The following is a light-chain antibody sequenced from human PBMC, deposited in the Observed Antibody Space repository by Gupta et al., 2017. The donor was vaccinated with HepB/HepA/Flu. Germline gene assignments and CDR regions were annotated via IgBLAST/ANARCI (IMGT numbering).Light chain of an antibody. CDR3: QQYNNWPPEMT. CDR2: GAS. J-gene: IGKJ3*01. V-gene: IGKV3-15*01. CDR1: QSVSTN. Sequence: EIVMTQSPATLSVSPGERATLSRRASQSVSTNLAWYQQKPGQAPRLLIYGASTRATGIPAMFSGSGSGTEFTLTISSLQSEDFAVYYCQQYNNWPPEMTFGPGTKVEIK.